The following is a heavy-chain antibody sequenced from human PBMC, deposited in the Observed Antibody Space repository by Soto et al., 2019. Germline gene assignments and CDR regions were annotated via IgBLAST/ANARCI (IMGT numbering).Heavy chain of an antibody. CDR2: ISASGGKT. CDR1: GFTFGNYA. CDR3: AKEPNGEYVGGFDI. V-gene: IGHV3-23*01. J-gene: IGHJ3*02. Sequence: EVQLLESGGGLVQPGGSLRLACAASGFTFGNYAMSWVRQAPGKGPEWVSGISASGGKTYYADSVEGRSAMSRDNSKNTLYLQVNSLRAGDTAVYYCAKEPNGEYVGGFDIRGQGTMVSVSS. D-gene: IGHD4-17*01.